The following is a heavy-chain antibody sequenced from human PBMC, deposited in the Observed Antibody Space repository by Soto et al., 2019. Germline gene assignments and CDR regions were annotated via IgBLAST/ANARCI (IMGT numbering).Heavy chain of an antibody. D-gene: IGHD6-13*01. CDR1: GYTFTNYA. J-gene: IGHJ4*02. CDR3: ARHLAAAGPFDC. CDR2: ISAYNGNT. V-gene: IGHV1-18*01. Sequence: QVQLVQSGAEVKKPGASVKVSCKASGYTFTNYAFSWVRQAPGQGLEWMGWISAYNGNTNYPQKLQGRVTMTTDTSTSTAYMERRSLRSDDTAVFYCARHLAAAGPFDCWGQGTLVTVSS.